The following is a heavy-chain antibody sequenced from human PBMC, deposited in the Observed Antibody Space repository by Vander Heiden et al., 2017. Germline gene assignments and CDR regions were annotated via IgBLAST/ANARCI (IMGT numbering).Heavy chain of an antibody. CDR1: GRSISSASYY. Sequence: QLQLQESGPGLVKPSATLSLTCTFSGRSISSASYYWGWIRQPPGKGLGWIGTVYYSGTNYYNPSLKSRLTISVDTSKNQFSLKLSSVTAADTAVYYCASQVGATPPDYWGQGTLVTVAS. V-gene: IGHV4-39*01. J-gene: IGHJ4*02. CDR2: VYYSGTN. D-gene: IGHD1-26*01. CDR3: ASQVGATPPDY.